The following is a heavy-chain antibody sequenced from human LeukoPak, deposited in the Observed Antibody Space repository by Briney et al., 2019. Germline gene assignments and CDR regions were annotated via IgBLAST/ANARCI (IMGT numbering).Heavy chain of an antibody. Sequence: GGSLRLSCAAPGFTFSSYWMNWARQAPGKGLEWVAVIWYDGSNKYYADSVKGRFTISRDNSKNTLYLQMNSLRAEDTAVYYCARDRTGGFDYWGQGTLVTVSS. D-gene: IGHD1-14*01. V-gene: IGHV3-33*08. CDR3: ARDRTGGFDY. J-gene: IGHJ4*02. CDR2: IWYDGSNK. CDR1: GFTFSSYW.